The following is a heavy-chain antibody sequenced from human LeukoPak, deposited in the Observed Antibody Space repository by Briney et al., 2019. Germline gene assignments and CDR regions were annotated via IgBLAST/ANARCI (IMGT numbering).Heavy chain of an antibody. V-gene: IGHV4-59*01. J-gene: IGHJ4*02. D-gene: IGHD6-6*01. CDR3: AKDRGIAARSFDY. Sequence: SETLSLTCTVSGGSISSYYWNWIRQPPGKGLEWIGYIYYSGSTNYNPSLKSRVTMSVDTSKNQFSLKLSSVTAADTAVYYCAKDRGIAARSFDYWGQGTLVTVSS. CDR2: IYYSGST. CDR1: GGSISSYY.